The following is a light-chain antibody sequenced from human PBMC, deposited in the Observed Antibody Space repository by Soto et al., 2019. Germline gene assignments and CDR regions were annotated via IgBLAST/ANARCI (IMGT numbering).Light chain of an antibody. CDR3: QHFRSCPIT. J-gene: IGKJ5*01. CDR1: HDIISL. CDR2: AAS. V-gene: IGKV1-9*01. Sequence: IHLTLSPSSLSAPEGDRVTITCRARHDIISLLAWYQQKPGKAPKLLIYAASTLQNGVPSRFSGSGSGTDFTLTISSLQPEDFATYYCQHFRSCPITFGQGTRLEI.